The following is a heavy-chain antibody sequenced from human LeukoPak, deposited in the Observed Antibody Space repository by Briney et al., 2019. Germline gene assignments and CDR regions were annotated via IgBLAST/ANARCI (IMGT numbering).Heavy chain of an antibody. J-gene: IGHJ4*02. CDR3: ASLRGATDY. CDR1: GTSISNYY. D-gene: IGHD1-26*01. Sequence: PSETLSLTCTVSGTSISNYYWSWIRQPPGKGLEWIGEINHSGSTNYNPSLKSRVTISVDTSKNQFSLKLSSVTAADTAVYYCASLRGATDYWGQGTLVTVSS. CDR2: INHSGST. V-gene: IGHV4-34*01.